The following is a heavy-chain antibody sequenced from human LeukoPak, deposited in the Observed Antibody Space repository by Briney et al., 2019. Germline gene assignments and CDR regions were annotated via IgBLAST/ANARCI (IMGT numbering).Heavy chain of an antibody. V-gene: IGHV4-59*08. J-gene: IGHJ4*02. CDR1: AGSISSYY. Sequence: SETLSLTCTVSAGSISSYYWSWIRQPPGKGLEWIGYIYYSGTTNSNPSLKSRVTISLDTSKNQVSLSLSSVTAADTAVYYCASLGGTYDYWGQGTLVTVSS. CDR2: IYYSGTT. CDR3: ASLGGTYDY. D-gene: IGHD1-26*01.